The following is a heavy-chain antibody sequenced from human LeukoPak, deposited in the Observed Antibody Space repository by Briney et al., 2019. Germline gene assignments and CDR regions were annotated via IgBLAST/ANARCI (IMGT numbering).Heavy chain of an antibody. Sequence: ASETLSLTCTDSGGSISSYYWSWIRQPAGKGLEWIGRIYTSGSTNYNPSLKSRVTMSVDTSKNQFSLKLSSVTAADTAVYYCARQYYDSSGYYLRDDAFDIWGQGTMVAVSS. J-gene: IGHJ3*02. CDR2: IYTSGST. CDR3: ARQYYDSSGYYLRDDAFDI. V-gene: IGHV4-4*07. D-gene: IGHD3-22*01. CDR1: GGSISSYY.